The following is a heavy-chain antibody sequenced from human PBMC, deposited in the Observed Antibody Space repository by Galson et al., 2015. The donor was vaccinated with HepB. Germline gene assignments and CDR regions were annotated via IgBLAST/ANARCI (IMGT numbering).Heavy chain of an antibody. Sequence: SLRLSCAASGFTFSDYYMSWIRQAPGKGLEWLSYISASTIYTYYADSVKGRFTVSRDNAQNSLNLQMNSLRAEDTAVYYCTRVADADYGDHTHFDSWGQGTLVTVSS. CDR3: TRVADADYGDHTHFDS. D-gene: IGHD4-17*01. J-gene: IGHJ4*02. CDR2: ISASTIYT. V-gene: IGHV3-11*06. CDR1: GFTFSDYY.